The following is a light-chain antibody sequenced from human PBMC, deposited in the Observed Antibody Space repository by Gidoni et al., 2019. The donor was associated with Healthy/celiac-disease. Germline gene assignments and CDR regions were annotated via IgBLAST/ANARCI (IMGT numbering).Light chain of an antibody. CDR3: QQSYSTPYT. V-gene: IGKV1-39*01. Sequence: DIQMTQSPSSLSASVGDRVTITCRASQSISSYLNWYQQKPGKAPKLLIYAASSLPSGVPSRFSGSGSGTDFTLTSSSLQPEDFATYYCQQSYSTPYTFGQXTKLEIK. CDR1: QSISSY. CDR2: AAS. J-gene: IGKJ2*01.